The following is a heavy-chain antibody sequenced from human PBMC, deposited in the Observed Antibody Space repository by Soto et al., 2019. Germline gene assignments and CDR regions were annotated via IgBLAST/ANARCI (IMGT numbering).Heavy chain of an antibody. CDR3: AREAAGFDL. Sequence: GGSLRLSCAASGFTVSSDHMSWVRQAPGKGLEWISVMYYGGTTYYADSVQGRFTISRDSPTNTLYLQMTDLRADDTAVYYCAREAAGFDLWGQGTMVTVSS. J-gene: IGHJ3*01. CDR2: MYYGGTT. CDR1: GFTVSSDH. V-gene: IGHV3-53*01. D-gene: IGHD6-13*01.